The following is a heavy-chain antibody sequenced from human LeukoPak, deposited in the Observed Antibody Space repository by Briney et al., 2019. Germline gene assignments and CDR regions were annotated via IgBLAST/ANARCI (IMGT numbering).Heavy chain of an antibody. V-gene: IGHV3-48*01. CDR3: ARDSATVTTYGYYYYYMDV. CDR2: ISSSSSTI. J-gene: IGHJ6*03. CDR1: GFTFSSYS. Sequence: GGSLRLSCAASGFTFSSYSMNWVRQAPGKGLEWVSYISSSSSTIYYADSVKGRFTISRDSAKNSLYLQMNSLRAEDTAVYYCARDSATVTTYGYYYYYMDVWGKGTTVTVSS. D-gene: IGHD4-17*01.